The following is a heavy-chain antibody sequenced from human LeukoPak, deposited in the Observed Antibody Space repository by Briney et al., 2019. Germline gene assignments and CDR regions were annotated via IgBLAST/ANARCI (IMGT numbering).Heavy chain of an antibody. CDR2: IHHSGSA. V-gene: IGHV4-4*02. CDR1: GGSISSDYW. D-gene: IGHD6-19*01. CDR3: ANKLTAVAGYFDC. Sequence: PSETLSLTCAVSGGSISSDYWWSWVRQPPGKGLEWIGEIHHSGSANYNPSLKSRVSISVDKSKNQFSLRVSSVTAADTAVYYCANKLTAVAGYFDCWGQGTLVTVSS. J-gene: IGHJ4*02.